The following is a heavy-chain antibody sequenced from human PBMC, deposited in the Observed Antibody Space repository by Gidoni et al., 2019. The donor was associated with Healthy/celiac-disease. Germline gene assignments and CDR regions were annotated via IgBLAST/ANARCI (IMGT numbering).Heavy chain of an antibody. V-gene: IGHV3-53*01. J-gene: IGHJ3*02. CDR2: IYSGGST. CDR1: GLSVSSNY. Sequence: EVQLVESGGGLIQPGGSLRLSCAASGLSVSSNYVIWVRQAPGKGLEWVSVIYSGGSTYYADSVKGRFTISRDNSKNTLYLQMNSLRAEDTAVYYCATGSRTYYDILTGLGAFDIWGQGTMVTVSS. CDR3: ATGSRTYYDILTGLGAFDI. D-gene: IGHD3-9*01.